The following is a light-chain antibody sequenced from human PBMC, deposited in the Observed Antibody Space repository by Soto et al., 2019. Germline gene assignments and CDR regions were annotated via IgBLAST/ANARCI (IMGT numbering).Light chain of an antibody. CDR2: GAS. Sequence: EIVVTQSPGSLSLSPGERATLSCRASQPLSSTHLAWYQQRPGQAPRLLIYGASSRAIGIPDRFSGSGSGTDFTLTISRLEPEDFAVYYCQDYGSSRTFGEGTNVEI. CDR3: QDYGSSRT. J-gene: IGKJ1*01. V-gene: IGKV3-20*01. CDR1: QPLSSTH.